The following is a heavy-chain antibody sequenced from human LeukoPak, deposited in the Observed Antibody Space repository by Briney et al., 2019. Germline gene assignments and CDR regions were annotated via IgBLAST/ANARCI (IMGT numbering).Heavy chain of an antibody. CDR1: GFTFSTHE. J-gene: IGHJ3*02. V-gene: IGHV3-48*03. Sequence: GGSLRLSCAASGFTFSTHEMHWVRQAPGKGLEWVSYISSSGSNIFYADSVKGRFTISRDTAKNSLYLQMNSLRAEDTAVYYCVRDSYDRGGDALDIWGQGTMVAVSS. CDR3: VRDSYDRGGDALDI. D-gene: IGHD3-10*02. CDR2: ISSSGSNI.